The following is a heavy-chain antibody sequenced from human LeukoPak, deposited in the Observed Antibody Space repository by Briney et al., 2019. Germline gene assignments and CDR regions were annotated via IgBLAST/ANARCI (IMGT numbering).Heavy chain of an antibody. CDR3: AREGKHSYYYGMDV. Sequence: TGGSLRLSCAASGFTFSSYSMNWVRQAPGKGLEWVSSISSSSSYIYYADSVKGRFTISRDNAKNSLYLQMNSLRAEDTAVYYCAREGKHSYYYGMDVWGQGPTVTVSS. V-gene: IGHV3-21*01. CDR1: GFTFSSYS. CDR2: ISSSSSYI. J-gene: IGHJ6*02.